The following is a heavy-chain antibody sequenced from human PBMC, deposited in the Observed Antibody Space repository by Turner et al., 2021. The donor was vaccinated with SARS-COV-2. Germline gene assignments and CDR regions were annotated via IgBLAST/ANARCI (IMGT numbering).Heavy chain of an antibody. V-gene: IGHV4-4*07. CDR1: GDSVTGYC. CDR3: ARSLRDHRGYDWGWHS. CDR2: FYTRETY. J-gene: IGHJ4*02. D-gene: IGHD5-12*01. Sequence: QVHLQESGPGLVKPSEPLALTCSVSGDSVTGYCWTWPRQSAGKGLEWIGRFYTRETYKYNPSLDSRVSISVDTSNNQVSLSLNSVTAADTAIYYCARSLRDHRGYDWGWHSWGQGILVTVSS.